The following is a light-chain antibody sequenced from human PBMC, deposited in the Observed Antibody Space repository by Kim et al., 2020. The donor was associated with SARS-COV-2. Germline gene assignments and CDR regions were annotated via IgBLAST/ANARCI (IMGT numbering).Light chain of an antibody. CDR1: QSVSSN. J-gene: IGKJ4*01. Sequence: EIVMTQSPATLSVSPGERATLSCRASQSVSSNLAWYQQKPGQAPRLLFYAASTRATGTPARFSGSGSGTEFTLTISSLQSEDFAVYSCQQYNKWPLTFGGGTKV. CDR2: AAS. CDR3: QQYNKWPLT. V-gene: IGKV3-15*01.